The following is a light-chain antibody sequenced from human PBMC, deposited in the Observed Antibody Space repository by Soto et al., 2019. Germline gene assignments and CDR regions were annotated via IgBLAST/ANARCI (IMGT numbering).Light chain of an antibody. CDR3: QQRSNWPWT. CDR2: EAS. CDR1: QSVSSY. Sequence: EIVLTQSPATLSLSPGERATLSCRASQSVSSYLAWYQQKPGQAPRLLIYEASNRATGIPARFSGSGSGTDFTLTISSLEPEDFALYYCQQRSNWPWTFGQGTKVDI. J-gene: IGKJ1*01. V-gene: IGKV3-11*01.